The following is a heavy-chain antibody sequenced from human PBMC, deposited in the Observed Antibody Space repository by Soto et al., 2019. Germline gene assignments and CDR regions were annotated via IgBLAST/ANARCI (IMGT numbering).Heavy chain of an antibody. J-gene: IGHJ6*02. D-gene: IGHD6-13*01. CDR2: INPNSGGT. Sequence: GASVKVSCKASGYTFTGYYMHWVRQAPGQGLEWMGWINPNSGGTNYAQKFQGWVTMTRDTSISTAYMELSRLRSDDTAVYYCARALVAAGTGDYYYYYGMDVWGQGTTVT. V-gene: IGHV1-2*04. CDR1: GYTFTGYY. CDR3: ARALVAAGTGDYYYYYGMDV.